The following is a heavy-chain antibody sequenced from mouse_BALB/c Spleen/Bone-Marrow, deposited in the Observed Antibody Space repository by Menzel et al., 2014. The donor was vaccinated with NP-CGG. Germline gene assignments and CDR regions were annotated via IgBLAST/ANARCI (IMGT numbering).Heavy chain of an antibody. J-gene: IGHJ1*01. Sequence: DVHLVESGGGLVQPGESLKLSCESNEYEFPSHDMSWVRKTPEKRLELVAAINSDGGSTYYPDTMERRLIISRDNTKKTLYLQMSSLRSEDTALYYCARSSTMYWYFDVWGAGTTVTVSS. CDR2: INSDGGST. CDR1: EYEFPSHD. CDR3: ARSSTMYWYFDV. D-gene: IGHD2-1*01. V-gene: IGHV5-2*01.